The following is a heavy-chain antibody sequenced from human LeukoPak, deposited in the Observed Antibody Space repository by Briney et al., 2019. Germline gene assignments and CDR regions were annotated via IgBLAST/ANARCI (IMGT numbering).Heavy chain of an antibody. V-gene: IGHV4-39*07. CDR1: GGSISGGGYY. CDR2: INHSGST. Sequence: KPSETLSLTCTVSGGSISGGGYYWSWIRQPPGKGLEWIGEINHSGSTNYNPSLKSRVTISVDTSKNQFSLKLSSVTAADTAVYYCARDDSSSSRVDYWGQGTLVTVSS. CDR3: ARDDSSSSRVDY. D-gene: IGHD6-6*01. J-gene: IGHJ4*02.